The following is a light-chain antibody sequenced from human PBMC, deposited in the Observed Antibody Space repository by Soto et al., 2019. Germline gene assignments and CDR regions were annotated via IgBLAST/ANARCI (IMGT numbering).Light chain of an antibody. J-gene: IGLJ1*01. CDR1: SSDVGGYNS. CDR2: DVS. Sequence: QSVLTQPASVSGSPGQSIAISCTGTSSDVGGYNSASWYQQRPGKAPKLLIYDVSNRPSGVSNRFSGSKSGNTASLTISGLQAEDEADYYCSSYSTGGSYVFGTGTKVTVL. V-gene: IGLV2-14*03. CDR3: SSYSTGGSYV.